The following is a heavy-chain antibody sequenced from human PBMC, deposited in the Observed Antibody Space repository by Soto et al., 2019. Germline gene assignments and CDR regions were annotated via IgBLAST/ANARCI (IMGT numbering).Heavy chain of an antibody. CDR1: GGSISSGGYY. CDR3: AKARDSSSWPPVLFDY. V-gene: IGHV4-31*03. J-gene: IGHJ4*02. Sequence: QVQLQESGPGLVKPSQTLSLTCTVSGGSISSGGYYWSWIRQHPGKGLEWIGYIYYSGSTYYNPSLKSRVTISVDTSKNQFSLKLSSVTAADTAVYYCAKARDSSSWPPVLFDYWGQGTLVTVSS. D-gene: IGHD6-13*01. CDR2: IYYSGST.